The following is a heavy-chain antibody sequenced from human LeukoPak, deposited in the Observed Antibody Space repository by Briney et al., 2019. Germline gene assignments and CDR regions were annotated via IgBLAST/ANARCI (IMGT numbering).Heavy chain of an antibody. Sequence: ASVKVSCKASGYTFTSYDINWVRQATGQGLEWMGWMNPNSGNAGYAQKFQGRVTMTRNTSISTAYMELSSLRSEDTAVYYCARGIRYFGWFDPWSQGTLVTVSS. D-gene: IGHD3-9*01. CDR2: MNPNSGNA. CDR3: ARGIRYFGWFDP. CDR1: GYTFTSYD. V-gene: IGHV1-8*01. J-gene: IGHJ5*02.